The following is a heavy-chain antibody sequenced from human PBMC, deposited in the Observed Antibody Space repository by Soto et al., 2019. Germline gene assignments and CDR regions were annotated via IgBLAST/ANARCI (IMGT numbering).Heavy chain of an antibody. D-gene: IGHD1-26*01. CDR2: LGFDGGGR. Sequence: QERLVESGGGVVQPGRSLRLSCAASGFTFSSYGMHWVRQTPGKGLEWVAVLGFDGGGRYYADSVKGRFTISRDKSKNTLDLQMDSLRVEDTAIYYCAREPVGPDYAMDVWGQGTTVTVSS. J-gene: IGHJ6*02. V-gene: IGHV3-33*01. CDR1: GFTFSSYG. CDR3: AREPVGPDYAMDV.